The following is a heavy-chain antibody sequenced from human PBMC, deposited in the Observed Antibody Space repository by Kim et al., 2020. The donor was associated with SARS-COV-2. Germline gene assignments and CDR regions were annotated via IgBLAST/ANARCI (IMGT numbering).Heavy chain of an antibody. CDR1: DYTFTNYG. D-gene: IGHD3-16*02. CDR2: ISGYNGIT. Sequence: ASVKVSCRASDYTFTNYGISWVRQAPGQGPEWMGWISGYNGITRYVQKFQGRITMTTDTSMTTAYMELRGLRSDDTAVFYCARDRPAVNYYFSMDVWGQGTTVTVSS. CDR3: ARDRPAVNYYFSMDV. V-gene: IGHV1-18*01. J-gene: IGHJ6*02.